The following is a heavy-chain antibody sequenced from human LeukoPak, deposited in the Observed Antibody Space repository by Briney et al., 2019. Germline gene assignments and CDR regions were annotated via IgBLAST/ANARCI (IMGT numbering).Heavy chain of an antibody. CDR1: GFTFSSYA. V-gene: IGHV3-21*01. CDR2: ISSSSSYI. D-gene: IGHD2-15*01. CDR3: ARVMGYCSGGSCYSGVDY. J-gene: IGHJ4*02. Sequence: GSLRLSCAASGFTFSSYAMSWVRQAPGKGLEWVSSISSSSSYIYYADSVKGRFTISRDNAKNSLYLQMNSLRAEDTAVYYCARVMGYCSGGSCYSGVDYWGQGTLVTVSS.